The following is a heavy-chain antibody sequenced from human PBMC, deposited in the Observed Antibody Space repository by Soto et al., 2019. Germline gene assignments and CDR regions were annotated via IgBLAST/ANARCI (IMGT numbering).Heavy chain of an antibody. CDR1: GFTFSSYD. V-gene: IGHV3-23*01. D-gene: IGHD3-9*01. CDR3: AKDPRWYDILTGYYGPASGDGMDV. J-gene: IGHJ6*02. CDR2: ISGSGGST. Sequence: EVQLLESGGGLVQPGGSLRLSCAASGFTFSSYDMSWVRQAPGKGLEWVSAISGSGGSTYYAASVQGRFTISRDNSKNTLYVEMNRLRADDTAVYYCAKDPRWYDILTGYYGPASGDGMDVWGQGTTVTVSS.